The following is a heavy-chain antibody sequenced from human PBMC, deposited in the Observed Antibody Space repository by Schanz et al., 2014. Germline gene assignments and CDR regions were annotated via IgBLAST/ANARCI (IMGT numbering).Heavy chain of an antibody. CDR3: ARRITGTHHNPYYHGMDV. Sequence: EVQLVESGGGLVKPGGSLRLSCAASGFAFSAYSMNWVRQAPGKGLEWVSSISSSGSYIYFPDSVKGRFTISRDNAKNSLYLQMNSLRAEDTAVYYCARRITGTHHNPYYHGMDVWGQGTTVTVSS. CDR1: GFAFSAYS. D-gene: IGHD1-20*01. V-gene: IGHV3-21*01. J-gene: IGHJ6*02. CDR2: ISSSGSYI.